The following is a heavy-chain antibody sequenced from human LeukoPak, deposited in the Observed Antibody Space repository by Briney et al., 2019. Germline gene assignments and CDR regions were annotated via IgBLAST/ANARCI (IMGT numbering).Heavy chain of an antibody. CDR2: IDYSGRT. CDR1: GGSISRDY. CDR3: ARHLWRGGTTDSFDI. V-gene: IGHV4-59*08. Sequence: PSETLSLTCTVSGGSISRDYWNWIRQPPGKGLEWIGDIDYSGRTNYNPSLKSRATISVDTSKNQFSLKLSPVTAADTAVYYCARHLWRGGTTDSFDIWGQGTMVSVSS. J-gene: IGHJ3*02. D-gene: IGHD3-10*01.